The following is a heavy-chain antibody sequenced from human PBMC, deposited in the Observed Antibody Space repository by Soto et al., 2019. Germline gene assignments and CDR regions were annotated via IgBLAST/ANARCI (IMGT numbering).Heavy chain of an antibody. V-gene: IGHV3-23*01. Sequence: EVQLLESGGGLVQPGGSLRLSCAASGFTFSSHAMSWVRQAPGKGLEWVSGTSANGGSTYYTDPVKGRFTISRDNAKNTLYLQMNSLRADDTAVYYCAQAISPGRTLLDYWGQGTLVTVSS. CDR1: GFTFSSHA. CDR3: AQAISPGRTLLDY. CDR2: TSANGGST. J-gene: IGHJ4*02. D-gene: IGHD3-9*01.